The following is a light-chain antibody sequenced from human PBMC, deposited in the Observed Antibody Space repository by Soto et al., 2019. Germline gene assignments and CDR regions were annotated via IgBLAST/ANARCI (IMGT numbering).Light chain of an antibody. CDR2: EVS. Sequence: QSVLTQPPSASGSPGQSVTISCTGTSSDVGGYNYVSWYQQHPGKAPKLMIYEVSKQPSGVPDRFSGSKSGNTASLTVSGLQAEDEADYYCSSYAGSNNYVFXNGTKVTVL. CDR1: SSDVGGYNY. J-gene: IGLJ1*01. CDR3: SSYAGSNNYV. V-gene: IGLV2-8*01.